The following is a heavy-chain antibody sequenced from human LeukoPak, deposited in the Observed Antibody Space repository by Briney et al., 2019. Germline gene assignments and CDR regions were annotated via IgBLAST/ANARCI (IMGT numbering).Heavy chain of an antibody. V-gene: IGHV5-51*01. D-gene: IGHD2-2*02. J-gene: IGHJ6*03. CDR1: GYSFTNYW. CDR3: ARSVDIVVVPAAIENHYYMDV. CDR2: IYPGDSDT. Sequence: GESLKISCRGSGYSFTNYWIGWVRQMPGKGLEWMGIIYPGDSDTRYSPSFQGQVTISADKSISTAYLQWSSLKASDTAMYYCARSVDIVVVPAAIENHYYMDVWGKGTTVTVSS.